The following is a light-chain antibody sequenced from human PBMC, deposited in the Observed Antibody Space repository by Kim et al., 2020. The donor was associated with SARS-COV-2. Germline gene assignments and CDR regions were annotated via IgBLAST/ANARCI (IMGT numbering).Light chain of an antibody. CDR3: RQRSEWPPA. V-gene: IGKV3-11*01. CDR1: HSVLHY. J-gene: IGKJ1*01. CDR2: DAS. Sequence: DIVLTQSPATLSLSPGARATLSCRASHSVLHYLAWYQQKPGQAPSLLIYDASNRATGVPPRFSGSGSGTDFTLTITSLEPEDVAIYYCRQRSEWPPAFGQGTKVDIK.